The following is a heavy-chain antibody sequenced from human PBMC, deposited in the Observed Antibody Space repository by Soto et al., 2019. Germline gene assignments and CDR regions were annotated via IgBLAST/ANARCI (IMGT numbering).Heavy chain of an antibody. J-gene: IGHJ5*02. CDR2: INPSGGST. V-gene: IGHV1-46*03. CDR3: ARVYPSDTRYGYVGNNWFDP. Sequence: ASVKVSCKASGYTFTSYYMHWVRQAPGQGLEWMGIINPSGGSTSYAQKFQGRVTMTRDTSTSTVYMELSSLRSEDTAVYYCARVYPSDTRYGYVGNNWFDPWGQVTLVTVTS. CDR1: GYTFTSYY. D-gene: IGHD5-18*01.